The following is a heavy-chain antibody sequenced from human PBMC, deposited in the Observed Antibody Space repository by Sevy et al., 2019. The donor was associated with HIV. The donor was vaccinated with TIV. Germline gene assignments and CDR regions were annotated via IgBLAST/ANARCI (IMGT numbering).Heavy chain of an antibody. CDR1: GFTFSSYA. CDR3: ARDEGSSGYPTGYFDY. D-gene: IGHD3-22*01. CDR2: ISYDGSNK. V-gene: IGHV3-30-3*01. J-gene: IGHJ4*02. Sequence: GGSLRLSCAASGFTFSSYAMHWVLQAPGKGLEWVAVISYDGSNKYYADSVKGRFTISRDNSKNTLYLQMNSLRAEDTAVYYCARDEGSSGYPTGYFDYWGQGTLVTVSS.